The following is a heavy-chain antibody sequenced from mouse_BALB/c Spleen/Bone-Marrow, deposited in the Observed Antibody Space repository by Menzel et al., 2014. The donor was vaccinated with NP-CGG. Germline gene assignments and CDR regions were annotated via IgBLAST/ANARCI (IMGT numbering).Heavy chain of an antibody. CDR2: IDPANGNT. Sequence: DVQLVESGAELVKPGASVKLSCTASGFNIKDTYMHWVKQRPEQGLEWIGRIDPANGNTKYDPKFQGKATITADTSSNTAYLQLSSLTPEDTAVYYCALYYYGSSGFAYWGQVTLVTVSA. CDR3: ALYYYGSSGFAY. D-gene: IGHD1-1*01. J-gene: IGHJ3*01. CDR1: GFNIKDTY. V-gene: IGHV14-3*02.